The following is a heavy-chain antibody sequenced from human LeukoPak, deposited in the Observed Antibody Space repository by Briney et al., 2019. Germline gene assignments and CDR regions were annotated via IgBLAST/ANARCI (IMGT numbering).Heavy chain of an antibody. Sequence: ASVKVSCKDSGGTFSSYAISWVRQAPGQGLEWMGGIIPIFGTANYAQKFQGRVTITADESTSTAYMELSSLRSKDTAVYYCAAGVPAASKYYYYYYMDVWGKGTTVTVSS. CDR3: AAGVPAASKYYYYYYMDV. D-gene: IGHD2-2*01. CDR2: IIPIFGTA. CDR1: GGTFSSYA. J-gene: IGHJ6*03. V-gene: IGHV1-69*13.